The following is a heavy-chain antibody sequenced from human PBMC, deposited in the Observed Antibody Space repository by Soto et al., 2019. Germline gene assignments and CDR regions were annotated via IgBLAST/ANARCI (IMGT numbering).Heavy chain of an antibody. Sequence: SETLSLTWAVYGGSFSRYYWSWIRQPPGKGLEWIGEINHSGSTNYDPSLKSRVTISLDTSKNQFSLKLSSVTAAYTAVYVCARLRFLEWSQYHFRDYYGMDVWGQGTTVTVSS. CDR2: INHSGST. J-gene: IGHJ6*02. D-gene: IGHD3-3*01. CDR3: ARLRFLEWSQYHFRDYYGMDV. V-gene: IGHV4-34*01. CDR1: GGSFSRYY.